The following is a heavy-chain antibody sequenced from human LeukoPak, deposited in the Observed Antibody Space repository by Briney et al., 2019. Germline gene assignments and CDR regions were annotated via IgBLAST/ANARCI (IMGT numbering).Heavy chain of an antibody. J-gene: IGHJ4*02. D-gene: IGHD2-2*01. Sequence: GGSLRLSCAASGFTFSSYAMSWVRQAPGKGLEWVSAISGSGGSTYYADSVKGRFTISRDNSKNTLYLQMNSLRAEDTAVYYCAKGSGDVVVPAATNLFDYWVQGTLVTVSS. CDR2: ISGSGGST. CDR3: AKGSGDVVVPAATNLFDY. V-gene: IGHV3-23*01. CDR1: GFTFSSYA.